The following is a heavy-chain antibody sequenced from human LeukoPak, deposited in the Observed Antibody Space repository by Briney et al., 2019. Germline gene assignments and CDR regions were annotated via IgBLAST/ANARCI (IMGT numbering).Heavy chain of an antibody. J-gene: IGHJ4*02. D-gene: IGHD5-24*01. CDR2: IYHSGNT. CDR3: ARDSWLQFDY. V-gene: IGHV4-4*02. CDR1: GDSITSSNW. Sequence: PSGTLSLTCAVSGDSITSSNWWSWVRQPPEKGLEWIGEIYHSGNTNYNPSLKSRVTISVDTSKNQFSLKLSSVTAADTAVYYCARDSWLQFDYWGQGTLVTVSS.